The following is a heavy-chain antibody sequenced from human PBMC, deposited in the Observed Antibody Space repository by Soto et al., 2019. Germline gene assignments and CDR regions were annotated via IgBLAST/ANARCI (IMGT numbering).Heavy chain of an antibody. CDR2: IYYSGST. V-gene: IGHV4-59*01. Sequence: QVQLQESGPGLVKPSETLSLTCTVSGGSISSYYWSWIRQPPGKGLEWIGYIYYSGSTNYNPSLKSRVTISVDTSKNQFSLKLSSVTAADTAVYYCARLSGQDYYFDYWGQGTLVTVSS. CDR1: GGSISSYY. J-gene: IGHJ4*02. CDR3: ARLSGQDYYFDY.